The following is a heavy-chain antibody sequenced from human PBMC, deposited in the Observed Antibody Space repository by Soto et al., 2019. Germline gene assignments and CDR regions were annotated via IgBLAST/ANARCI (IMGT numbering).Heavy chain of an antibody. D-gene: IGHD1-26*01. J-gene: IGHJ2*01. CDR2: INSDGSST. Sequence: EVQLVESGGGLVQPGGSLRLSCAASGFTFSSYWMHWFRQAPGKGLVWVSRINSDGSSTSYADSVKGRFTISRDNAKNTLYLQMNRLRDADTAVYYCARGGSLNWYFDLWGRGTLFTVSS. CDR3: ARGGSLNWYFDL. CDR1: GFTFSSYW. V-gene: IGHV3-74*01.